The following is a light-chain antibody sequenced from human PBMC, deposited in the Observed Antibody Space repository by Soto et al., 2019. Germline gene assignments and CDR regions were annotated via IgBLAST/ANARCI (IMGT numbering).Light chain of an antibody. V-gene: IGKV1-33*01. CDR2: HAS. Sequence: IQMTQSPSSLSASIVDRVTITSQASQNITNNLSWYQQKPGKAPNLLIYHASKLAKGVTSRFSGSGSGTDFSFIITSLQREDLATYYCQQYYGLPPITFG. CDR3: QQYYGLPPIT. CDR1: QNITNN. J-gene: IGKJ5*01.